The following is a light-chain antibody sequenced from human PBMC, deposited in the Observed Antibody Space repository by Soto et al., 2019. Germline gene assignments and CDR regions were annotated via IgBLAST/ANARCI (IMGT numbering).Light chain of an antibody. CDR3: QQYNSYSEA. CDR2: AAS. Sequence: DIKMTPSPSSLSASVGDRATITCRASQSISSYLNWYQQKQGKAPKLLIYAASSLQSGVPSRFSGSGTRTEFTLTISSLQPDDFATCFCQQYNSYSEAFGQGTNVDIK. J-gene: IGKJ1*01. CDR1: QSISSY. V-gene: IGKV1-39*01.